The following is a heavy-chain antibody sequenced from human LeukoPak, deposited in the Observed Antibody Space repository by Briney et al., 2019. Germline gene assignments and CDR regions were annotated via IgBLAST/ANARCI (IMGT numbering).Heavy chain of an antibody. Sequence: GGSLRLSCAASGFTFSIYGMNWVRQAPGKGLEWVSFISGSSDYIYYADSVKGRFTIPRDNAKNSLYLQMNSLRAEDTAVYYCARDVFMAGGQGTLVTVSS. CDR1: GFTFSIYG. CDR2: ISGSSDYI. J-gene: IGHJ4*02. V-gene: IGHV3-21*01. D-gene: IGHD3-10*01. CDR3: ARDVFMA.